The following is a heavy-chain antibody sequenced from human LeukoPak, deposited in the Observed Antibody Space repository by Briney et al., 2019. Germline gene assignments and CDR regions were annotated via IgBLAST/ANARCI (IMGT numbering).Heavy chain of an antibody. CDR3: ARDSYCSSTSCYTY. CDR1: GFTFSSYA. J-gene: IGHJ4*02. V-gene: IGHV3-21*01. CDR2: ISSSSSYI. Sequence: GGSLRLSCAASGFTFSSYAMNWVRQAPGKGLEWVSSISSSSSYIYYADSVKGRFTISRDNAKNSLYLQMNSLRAEDTAVYYCARDSYCSSTSCYTYWGQGTLVTVSS. D-gene: IGHD2-2*02.